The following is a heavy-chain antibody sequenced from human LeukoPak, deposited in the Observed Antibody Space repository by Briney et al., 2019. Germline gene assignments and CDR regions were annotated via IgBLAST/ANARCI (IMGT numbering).Heavy chain of an antibody. D-gene: IGHD3-22*01. J-gene: IGHJ4*02. Sequence: GGSLRLSCAAPGFTFSSYSMNWVRQAPGKGLEWVSSISSSSSYIYYADSVKGRFTISRDNAKNALYLQMNSLRAEDTAVYYCALSSGYLFDYWGQGTLVTVSS. CDR3: ALSSGYLFDY. CDR1: GFTFSSYS. V-gene: IGHV3-21*01. CDR2: ISSSSSYI.